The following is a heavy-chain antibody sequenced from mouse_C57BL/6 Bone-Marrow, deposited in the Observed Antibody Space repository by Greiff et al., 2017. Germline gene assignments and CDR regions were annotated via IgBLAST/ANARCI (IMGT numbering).Heavy chain of an antibody. J-gene: IGHJ3*01. D-gene: IGHD2-2*01. CDR1: GYTFTDYY. CDR3: ARRRYGSFSY. V-gene: IGHV1-19*01. Sequence: VQLQQSGPVLVKPGASVKMSCKASGYTFTDYYMNWVKQSHGKSLEWIGVINPYNGGTSYNQKFKGKATLTVDKSSSTAYMELNSLTSEDSAVYYCARRRYGSFSYWGQGTLVTVSA. CDR2: INPYNGGT.